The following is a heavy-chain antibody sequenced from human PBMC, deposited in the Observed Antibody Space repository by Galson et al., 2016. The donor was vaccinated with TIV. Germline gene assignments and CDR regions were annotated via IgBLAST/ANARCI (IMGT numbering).Heavy chain of an antibody. J-gene: IGHJ6*02. CDR1: GGTFSSYV. D-gene: IGHD5-18*01. Sequence: SVKASCKASGGTFSSYVFNWVRLAPGQGLEWMGGIIPLFRTTNYAQKFQGRVTITADKSTNTAYMELNSLRSGDPAVYYCDSDRNTAVDTYHYYYGMDVWGQGTTVTVSS. CDR2: IIPLFRTT. V-gene: IGHV1-69*06. CDR3: DSDRNTAVDTYHYYYGMDV.